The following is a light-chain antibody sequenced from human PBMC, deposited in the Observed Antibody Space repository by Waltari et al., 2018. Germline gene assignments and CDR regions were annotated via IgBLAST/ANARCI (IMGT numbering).Light chain of an antibody. J-gene: IGLJ2*01. CDR1: SGVNVANHR. CDR3: MIWRSGASE. V-gene: IGLV5-45*03. CDR2: YKSDSDK. Sequence: QAVLTQPSSLSASPGASASLTCTLRSGVNVANHRIYWYPQKPGSPPRYLRRYKSDSDKHQGSGVPTRFSGSKDASANAGILLISGLQSEDEADYYCMIWRSGASEFGGGTKLTVL.